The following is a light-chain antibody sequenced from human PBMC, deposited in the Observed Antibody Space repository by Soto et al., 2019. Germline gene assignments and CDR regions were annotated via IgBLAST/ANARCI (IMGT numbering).Light chain of an antibody. CDR3: SSYTSSSTQV. CDR1: SSNIGSNT. V-gene: IGLV2-14*01. Sequence: QSVLTQPPSASGTPGQTVTISCSGSSSNIGSNTVSWYQQLPGAAPTLMIYEVSNRPSGVSNRFSGSKSGNTASLTISGIQAEDEADYYCSSYTSSSTQVFGTGTKVTVL. CDR2: EVS. J-gene: IGLJ1*01.